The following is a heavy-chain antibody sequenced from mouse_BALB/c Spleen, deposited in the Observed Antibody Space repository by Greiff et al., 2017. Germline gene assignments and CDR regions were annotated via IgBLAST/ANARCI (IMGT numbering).Heavy chain of an antibody. Sequence: EVQLQQSGPGLVKPSQSLSLTCTVTGYSITSDYAWNWIRQFPGNKLEWMGYISYSGSTSYNPSLKSRISITRDTSKNQFFLQLNSVTTEDTATYYCGRGGLRDAMDYWGQGTSVTVSS. V-gene: IGHV3-2*02. D-gene: IGHD2-2*01. CDR3: GRGGLRDAMDY. J-gene: IGHJ4*01. CDR1: GYSITSDYA. CDR2: ISYSGST.